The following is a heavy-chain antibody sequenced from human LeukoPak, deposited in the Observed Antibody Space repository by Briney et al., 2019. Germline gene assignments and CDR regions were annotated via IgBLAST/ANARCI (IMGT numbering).Heavy chain of an antibody. CDR3: ARAENYGDLYPAAFDI. V-gene: IGHV4-59*08. J-gene: IGHJ3*02. CDR1: GGSISSYY. D-gene: IGHD4-17*01. CDR2: IYHSGST. Sequence: PSVTLSLTCTVSGGSISSYYWSWIRQPPGKGLEWIGTIYHSGSTYYNPSLKSRVTISVDTSKNQFSLKLSSVTAADTAVYYCARAENYGDLYPAAFDIWGQGTMVTVSS.